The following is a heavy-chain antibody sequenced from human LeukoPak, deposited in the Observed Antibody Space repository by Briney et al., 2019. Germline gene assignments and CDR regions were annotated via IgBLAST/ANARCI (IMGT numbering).Heavy chain of an antibody. CDR1: GGSISSSSYY. V-gene: IGHV4-39*07. J-gene: IGHJ6*03. CDR3: ARVGGLGRGLYYYYYYMDV. D-gene: IGHD1-26*01. CDR2: IYYSGST. Sequence: PSETLSLTCTVSGGSISSSSYYWGWIRQPPGKGLEWIGSIYYSGSTYYNPSLKSRVTISVDTSKNQFSLKLSSVTAAYTAVYYCARVGGLGRGLYYYYYYMDVWGKGTTVTVSS.